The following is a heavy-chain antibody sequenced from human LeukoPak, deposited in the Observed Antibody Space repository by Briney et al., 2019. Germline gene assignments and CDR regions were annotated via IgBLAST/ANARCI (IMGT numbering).Heavy chain of an antibody. J-gene: IGHJ4*02. CDR2: LNGDGSIT. CDR1: GFTFRSSW. CDR3: GRGHVDLIDH. Sequence: GESLKISCAASGFTFRSSWMHWVRQAPGKGLMWMSRLNGDGSITSSADSVKGRFIISRDNAKNTLYLQVNSLRAEDTAIYFCGRGHVDLIDHRGRGTLVTVSS. D-gene: IGHD5-24*01. V-gene: IGHV3-74*01.